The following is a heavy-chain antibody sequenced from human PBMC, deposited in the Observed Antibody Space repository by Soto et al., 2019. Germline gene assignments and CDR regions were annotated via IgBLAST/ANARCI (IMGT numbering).Heavy chain of an antibody. V-gene: IGHV3-30-3*01. Sequence: HVQLVESGGGVVQPGRSLRLSCAASGFTFSSYAMHWVRQAPGKGLEWVAVISYDGSNKYYADSVKGRFTISRDNSKNTLYLQMNSLRAEDTAVYYCARDGDPPFDYWGQGTLVTVSS. CDR3: ARDGDPPFDY. CDR1: GFTFSSYA. D-gene: IGHD7-27*01. CDR2: ISYDGSNK. J-gene: IGHJ4*02.